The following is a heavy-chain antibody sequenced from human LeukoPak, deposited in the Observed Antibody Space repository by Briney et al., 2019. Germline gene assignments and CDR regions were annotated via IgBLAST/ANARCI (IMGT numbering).Heavy chain of an antibody. CDR3: ASSWQQPGMMDV. V-gene: IGHV1-2*02. Sequence: GESLKISCTVSGDSFTAYWIGWVRQAPGQGLEWMGWINPNSGGTNYAQKFQGRVTMTRDTSISTAYMELSRLRSDDTAVYYCASSWQQPGMMDVWGKGTTVTVSS. D-gene: IGHD6-13*01. CDR2: INPNSGGT. CDR1: GDSFTAYW. J-gene: IGHJ6*04.